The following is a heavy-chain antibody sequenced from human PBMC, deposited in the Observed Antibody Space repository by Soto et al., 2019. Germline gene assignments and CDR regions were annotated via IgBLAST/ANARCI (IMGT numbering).Heavy chain of an antibody. CDR1: GGSISPFY. CDR3: ARVGGVVSRTADY. Sequence: PSETLSLTCTVSGGSISPFYWSLVRQPPGKGLEWIGYLYYSGNTNYNPSLKSRVTISVDASKNQVSLRLTSVTAADTAVYYCARVGGVVSRTADYWGQGTVVAVSS. CDR2: LYYSGNT. V-gene: IGHV4-59*01. D-gene: IGHD3-16*01. J-gene: IGHJ4*02.